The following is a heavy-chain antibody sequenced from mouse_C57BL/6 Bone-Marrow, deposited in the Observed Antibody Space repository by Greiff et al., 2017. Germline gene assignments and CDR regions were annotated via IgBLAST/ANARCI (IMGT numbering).Heavy chain of an antibody. J-gene: IGHJ3*01. Sequence: DVKLQESGAELVRPGASVKLSCTASGFNIKDDYMHWVKQRPEQGLEWIGWIDPENGDTEYASKFQGKATITADTSSNTAYLQLSSLTSEDTAVYYCTTLYDGYYVPWFAYWGQGTLVTVSA. CDR1: GFNIKDDY. CDR2: IDPENGDT. CDR3: TTLYDGYYVPWFAY. D-gene: IGHD2-3*01. V-gene: IGHV14-4*01.